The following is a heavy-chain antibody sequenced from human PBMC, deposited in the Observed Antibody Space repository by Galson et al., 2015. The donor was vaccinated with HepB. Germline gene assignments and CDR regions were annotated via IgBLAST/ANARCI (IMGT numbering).Heavy chain of an antibody. V-gene: IGHV4-34*01. D-gene: IGHD3-10*01. CDR1: GGSFSGYY. Sequence: LSLTCAVYGGSFSGYYWSWIRQPPGKGLEWIGEINHSGSTNYNPSLKSRVTISVDTSKNQFSLKLSSVTAADAAVYYCARARDSGNYIDYWGQGTLVTVSS. CDR3: ARARDSGNYIDY. J-gene: IGHJ4*02. CDR2: INHSGST.